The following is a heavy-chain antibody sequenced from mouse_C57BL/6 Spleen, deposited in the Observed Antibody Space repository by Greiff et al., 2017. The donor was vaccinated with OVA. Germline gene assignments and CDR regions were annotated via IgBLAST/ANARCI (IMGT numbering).Heavy chain of an antibody. CDR3: TRYYGSSFFAY. J-gene: IGHJ3*01. CDR2: IDPETGGT. Sequence: VKLQESGAELVRPGASVTLSCKASGYTFTDYEMHWVKQTPVHGLEWIGAIDPETGGTAYNQKFKGKAILTADKSSSTAYMELRSLTSEDSAVYYCTRYYGSSFFAYWGQGTLVTVSA. CDR1: GYTFTDYE. V-gene: IGHV1-15*01. D-gene: IGHD1-1*01.